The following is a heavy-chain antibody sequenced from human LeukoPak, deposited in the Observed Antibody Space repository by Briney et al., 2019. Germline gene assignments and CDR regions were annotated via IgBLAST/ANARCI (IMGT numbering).Heavy chain of an antibody. Sequence: ASVKVSCKASGYTFTGYYMHWVRQAPGQGLEWMGWINPNSGGTSYAQKFQGRVTMTRDMSTSTVYMELSSLRSEDTAVYYCARGAYYGSGSYQDYWGQGTLVTVSS. J-gene: IGHJ4*02. CDR3: ARGAYYGSGSYQDY. V-gene: IGHV1-2*02. D-gene: IGHD3-10*01. CDR2: INPNSGGT. CDR1: GYTFTGYY.